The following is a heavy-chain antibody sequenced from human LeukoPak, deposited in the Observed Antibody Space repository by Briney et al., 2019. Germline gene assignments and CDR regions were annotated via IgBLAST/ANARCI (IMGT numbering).Heavy chain of an antibody. V-gene: IGHV4-4*07. CDR3: ARDRPPSYDILTGYITGFDI. J-gene: IGHJ3*02. D-gene: IGHD3-9*01. CDR2: IYTSGST. Sequence: ASETLSLTCTVSGGSISSYYWSWIRKPAGKGLEWIGRIYTSGSTNYNPSLKSRVTMSVDTSKNQFSLKLSSVTAADTAVYYCARDRPPSYDILTGYITGFDIWGQGTMVTVSS. CDR1: GGSISSYY.